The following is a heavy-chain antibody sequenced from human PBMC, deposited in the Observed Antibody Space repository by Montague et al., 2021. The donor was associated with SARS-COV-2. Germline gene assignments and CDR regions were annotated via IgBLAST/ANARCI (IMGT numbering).Heavy chain of an antibody. J-gene: IGHJ4*02. V-gene: IGHV4-34*01. Sequence: SETLSLTCAVYGGSFSGYYWRWIRQPPGKGLEWIGEINHSGSTNYNPSLKSRVTISVDTSKNQFSLKLSSVTAADTAVYYCARGYPLRFLEWSSRQSTFDYWGQGTLVTVSS. CDR2: INHSGST. D-gene: IGHD3-3*01. CDR3: ARGYPLRFLEWSSRQSTFDY. CDR1: GGSFSGYY.